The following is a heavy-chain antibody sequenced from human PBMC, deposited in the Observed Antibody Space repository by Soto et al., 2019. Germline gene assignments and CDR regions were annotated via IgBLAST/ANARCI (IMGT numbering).Heavy chain of an antibody. CDR2: IYYSGST. D-gene: IGHD6-13*01. CDR1: GGSISSGGYY. J-gene: IGHJ4*02. Sequence: QVQLQESGPGLVKPSQTLSLTCTVSGGSISSGGYYWSWIRQHPGKGLEWIGYIYYSGSTYYNPSLKSRVTIAVDTSKNQFSLKLSSVTAADTAVYYCARGVIAAAGTRIDYWGQGTLVTVSS. V-gene: IGHV4-31*03. CDR3: ARGVIAAAGTRIDY.